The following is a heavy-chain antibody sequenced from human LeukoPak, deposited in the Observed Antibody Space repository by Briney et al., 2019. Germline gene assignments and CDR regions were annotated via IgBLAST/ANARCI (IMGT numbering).Heavy chain of an antibody. CDR1: GGSFSGYY. D-gene: IGHD2-15*01. CDR3: ARAPQQYCSGGSCYRYFDY. V-gene: IGHV4-34*01. J-gene: IGHJ4*02. Sequence: SEILSLTCAVYGGSFSGYYWSWIRQPPGKGLEWIGEINHSGSTNYNPSLKSRVTISVDTSKNQFSLKLSSVTAADTAVYYCARAPQQYCSGGSCYRYFDYWGQGTLVTVSS. CDR2: INHSGST.